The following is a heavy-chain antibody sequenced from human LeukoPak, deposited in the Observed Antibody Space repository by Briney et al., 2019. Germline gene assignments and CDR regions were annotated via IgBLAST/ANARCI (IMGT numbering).Heavy chain of an antibody. CDR3: VRGTYCNDY. J-gene: IGHJ4*02. D-gene: IGHD1-26*01. V-gene: IGHV3-48*03. Sequence: GGSLRLSCVVSGFTYNSYEMNWVPQARGEALVGVAYIDAGGAAKYYAASVRGRFAISRDNPKSSVYLEMTSRRAEDTALCARVRGTYCNDYWGQGSLVTVSS. CDR2: IDAGGAAK. CDR1: GFTYNSYE.